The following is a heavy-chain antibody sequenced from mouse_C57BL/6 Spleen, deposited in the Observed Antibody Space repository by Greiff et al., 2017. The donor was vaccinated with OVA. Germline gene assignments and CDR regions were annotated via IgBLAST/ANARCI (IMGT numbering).Heavy chain of an antibody. CDR2: IDPNSGGT. D-gene: IGHD1-1*01. Sequence: QVQLQQSGAELVKPGASVKLSCKASGYTFTSYWMHWVKQRPGRGLEWIGRIDPNSGGTKYNEKFKSKATLTVDKPSSTAYMQLSSLTSEDSAVYYCARSPTGDYGSSWFAYWGQGTLVTVSA. V-gene: IGHV1-72*01. J-gene: IGHJ3*01. CDR3: ARSPTGDYGSSWFAY. CDR1: GYTFTSYW.